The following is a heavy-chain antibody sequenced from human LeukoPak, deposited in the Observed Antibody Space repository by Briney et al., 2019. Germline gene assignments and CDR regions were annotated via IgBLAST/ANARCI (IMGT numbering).Heavy chain of an antibody. Sequence: GGSLRLSCAASGFTFSSYWMSWVRQAPGKGLEWVANIKQDGSEKYYVDSVKGRFTISRDNAKNSLYLQMNSLRAEDTAVYYCARDELHLLQRLVTYYFDYWGQGTLVTVSS. V-gene: IGHV3-7*03. CDR2: IKQDGSEK. D-gene: IGHD6-13*01. J-gene: IGHJ4*02. CDR1: GFTFSSYW. CDR3: ARDELHLLQRLVTYYFDY.